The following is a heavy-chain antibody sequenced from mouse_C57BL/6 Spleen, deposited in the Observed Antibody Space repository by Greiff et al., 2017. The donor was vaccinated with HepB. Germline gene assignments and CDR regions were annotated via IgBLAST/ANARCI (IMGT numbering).Heavy chain of an antibody. Sequence: VQLQQPGAELVKPGASVKLSCKASGYTFTSYWLHWVKQRPGQGLEWIGMIHPNSGSTNYNEKFKSKATLTVDKSSSTAYMQLSSLTSEDSAVYYCARSQLRPHYFDYWGQGTTLTVSS. CDR3: ARSQLRPHYFDY. CDR2: IHPNSGST. J-gene: IGHJ2*01. CDR1: GYTFTSYW. V-gene: IGHV1-64*01. D-gene: IGHD3-2*02.